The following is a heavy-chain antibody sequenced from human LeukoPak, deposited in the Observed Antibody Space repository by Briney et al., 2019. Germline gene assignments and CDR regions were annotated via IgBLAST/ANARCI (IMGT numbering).Heavy chain of an antibody. CDR3: ARDIYDGSGYYLDY. D-gene: IGHD3-22*01. V-gene: IGHV3-66*01. Sequence: GGSLRLSCAASGFTVSSNYMSWVRQAPGKGLEWVSVIYSGGSTYYADSVKGRFTISRDNSKNTLYLQMNSLRAEDTAVYYCARDIYDGSGYYLDYWGQGTLVTVSS. J-gene: IGHJ4*02. CDR1: GFTVSSNY. CDR2: IYSGGST.